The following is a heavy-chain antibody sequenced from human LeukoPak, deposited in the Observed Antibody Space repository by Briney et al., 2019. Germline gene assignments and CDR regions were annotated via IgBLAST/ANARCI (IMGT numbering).Heavy chain of an antibody. CDR3: ARDLSVRDYYGSGSCFDY. Sequence: PGGSLRLSCAASGFTFSSYWMSWVRQAPGKGLEWVANIKQDGSEKYYVDSVKGRFTISRDNSKNTLYLQMNSLRAEDTAVYYCARDLSVRDYYGSGSCFDYWGQGTLVTVSS. CDR2: IKQDGSEK. D-gene: IGHD3-10*01. CDR1: GFTFSSYW. V-gene: IGHV3-7*01. J-gene: IGHJ4*02.